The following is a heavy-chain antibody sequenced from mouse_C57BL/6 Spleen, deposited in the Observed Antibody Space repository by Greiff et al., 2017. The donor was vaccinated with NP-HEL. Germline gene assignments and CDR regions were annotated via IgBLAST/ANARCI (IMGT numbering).Heavy chain of an antibody. CDR1: GYAFSSYW. V-gene: IGHV1-80*01. D-gene: IGHD2-14*01. CDR3: ARGTTGYYYAMDY. Sequence: QVQLQQSGAELVKPGASVKISCKASGYAFSSYWMNWVKQRPGKGLEWIGQIYPGDGDTNYNGKFKGKATLTADKSSSTAYMQLSSLTSEDSAVYFCARGTTGYYYAMDYWGQGTSVTVSS. J-gene: IGHJ4*01. CDR2: IYPGDGDT.